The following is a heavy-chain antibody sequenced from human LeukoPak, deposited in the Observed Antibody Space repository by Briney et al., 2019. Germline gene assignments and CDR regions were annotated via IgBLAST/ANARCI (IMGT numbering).Heavy chain of an antibody. CDR2: ISSDGNNE. CDR3: ARASYYYDSSGGYAFDI. D-gene: IGHD3-22*01. CDR1: GFTFSTFG. Sequence: GGSLRLSCAASGFTFSTFGMHWVRQAAGKGLEWVAIISSDGNNEFYADSVKGRFTISRDNSKNTLYLQMNSLRAEDTALFYCARASYYYDSSGGYAFDIWGQGTMVTVSS. J-gene: IGHJ3*02. V-gene: IGHV3-30*03.